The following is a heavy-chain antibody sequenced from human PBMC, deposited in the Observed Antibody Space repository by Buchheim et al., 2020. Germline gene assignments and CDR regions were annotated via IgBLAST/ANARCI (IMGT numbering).Heavy chain of an antibody. CDR1: GFTFSSYG. CDR3: ARSGRIAAAGRTGFYYYYGMDV. Sequence: QVQLVESGGGVVQPGRSLRLSCAASGFTFSSYGMHWVRQAPGKGLEWVAVISYDGSNKYYADSVKGRFTISRDNSKNTLYLQMNSLGAEDTAVYYCARSGRIAAAGRTGFYYYYGMDVWGQGTT. CDR2: ISYDGSNK. D-gene: IGHD6-13*01. V-gene: IGHV3-30*03. J-gene: IGHJ6*02.